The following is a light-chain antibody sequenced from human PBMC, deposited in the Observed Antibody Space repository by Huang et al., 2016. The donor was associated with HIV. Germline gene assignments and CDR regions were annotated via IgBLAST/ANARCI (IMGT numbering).Light chain of an antibody. CDR3: QQRNSWPPIFT. Sequence: EIVLTQSPATLSLSPGERATLSCRASQSVSSYLAWYHQKPGQAPRLLIYDASKRATGIPARFSGSGSGTDFTLTISSLEPEDFAVYFCQQRNSWPPIFTFGPGTKVDIK. V-gene: IGKV3-11*01. CDR2: DAS. J-gene: IGKJ3*01. CDR1: QSVSSY.